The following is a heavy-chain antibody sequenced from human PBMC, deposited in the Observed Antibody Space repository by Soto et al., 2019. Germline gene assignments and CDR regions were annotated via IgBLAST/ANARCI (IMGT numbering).Heavy chain of an antibody. Sequence: PGGSLRLSCVVFEYTFSDAWMSWVRQSPGKGLEWVSRINRKIDGETTDYADSVKGRFTISRDNSKNTLYLQMNSLRAEETAVYYCAKDGWFDPWGQGTLVTVSS. CDR1: EYTFSDAW. CDR2: INRKIDGETT. J-gene: IGHJ5*02. V-gene: IGHV3-15*01. CDR3: AKDGWFDP.